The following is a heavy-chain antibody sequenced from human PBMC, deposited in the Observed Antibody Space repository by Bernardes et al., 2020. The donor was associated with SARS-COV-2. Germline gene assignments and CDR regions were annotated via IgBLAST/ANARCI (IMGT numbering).Heavy chain of an antibody. D-gene: IGHD3-10*01. V-gene: IGHV3-7*01. Sequence: GGSLRLSCAASGFTFSSYWMSWVRQAPGKGLEWVANIKQDGSEKYYVDSVKGRFTISRDNAKNSLYLQMNSLRAEDTAVYYCARDQKAYYGSGSYVYYYYGMDVWGQGTTVTVSS. J-gene: IGHJ6*02. CDR1: GFTFSSYW. CDR2: IKQDGSEK. CDR3: ARDQKAYYGSGSYVYYYYGMDV.